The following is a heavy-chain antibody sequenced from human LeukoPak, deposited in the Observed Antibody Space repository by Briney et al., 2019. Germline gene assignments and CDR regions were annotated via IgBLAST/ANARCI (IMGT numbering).Heavy chain of an antibody. V-gene: IGHV3-74*01. J-gene: IGHJ4*02. D-gene: IGHD1-14*01. CDR2: IDSDGSST. CDR1: GFTFRTYW. CDR3: ARDNIRSLDY. Sequence: GGSLRLSCAASGFTFRTYWMHWVREVPGKGLVWVSRIDSDGSSTSYADFVKGRFTISRDNARNTFYLQMNSLRVEDTAVYYCARDNIRSLDYWGQGTLVTVSS.